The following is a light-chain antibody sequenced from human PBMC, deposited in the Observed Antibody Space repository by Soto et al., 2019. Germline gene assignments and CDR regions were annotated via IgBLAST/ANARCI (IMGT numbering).Light chain of an antibody. J-gene: IGKJ1*01. CDR3: QQYGRSPWT. CDR2: DAS. V-gene: IGKV3D-20*01. CDR1: QSVSNYY. Sequence: EIVLTQSPATLSLSPGDRATLSCGASQSVSNYYLAWYQQKPGLAPRLLIYDASSRATGIPDRFSGGGSGTDFTLTISRLEPEDFAVYYCQQYGRSPWTFGQGTKVDIK.